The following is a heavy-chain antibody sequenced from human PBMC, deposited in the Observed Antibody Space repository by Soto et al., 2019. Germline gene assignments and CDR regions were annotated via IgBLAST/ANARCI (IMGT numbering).Heavy chain of an antibody. V-gene: IGHV1-69*12. CDR3: ARYKDRQQLGGNYYYGIDV. J-gene: IGHJ6*02. Sequence: QVQLVQSGAEVKKPGSSVTVSCKASGGTFGNSAISWVRQAPGQGLEWMGGITPIFPTPDYAQKFQGRVTITADESTSTAYMELTRLRSEDTAVYYCARYKDRQQLGGNYYYGIDVWGQGTTVTVSS. D-gene: IGHD1-20*01. CDR2: ITPIFPTP. CDR1: GGTFGNSA.